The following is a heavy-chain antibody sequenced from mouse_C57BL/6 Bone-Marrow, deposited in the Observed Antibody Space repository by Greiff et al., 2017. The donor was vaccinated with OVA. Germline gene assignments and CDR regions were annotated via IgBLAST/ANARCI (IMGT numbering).Heavy chain of an antibody. V-gene: IGHV2-2*01. CDR1: GFSLTSYG. CDR3: ASYGNYVLMDY. J-gene: IGHJ4*01. D-gene: IGHD2-1*01. CDR2: IWSGGST. Sequence: QVQLQQSGPGLVQPSQSLSITCTASGFSLTSYGVHWVRQSPGKGLEWLGVIWSGGSTDYNAAFISRLSISKDNSKSQVFFKMNSQQADDTAIYYCASYGNYVLMDYWGQGTSVTVSS.